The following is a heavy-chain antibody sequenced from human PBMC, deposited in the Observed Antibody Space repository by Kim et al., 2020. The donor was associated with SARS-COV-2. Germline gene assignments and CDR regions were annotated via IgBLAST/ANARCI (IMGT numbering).Heavy chain of an antibody. Sequence: YVKGRYTITRDNSKNTLYLQMNSLGAEDTGVYYCAREGEWGLLHGGAFDIWGQGTMVTVSS. CDR3: AREGEWGLLHGGAFDI. J-gene: IGHJ3*02. D-gene: IGHD1-26*01. V-gene: IGHV3-30*04.